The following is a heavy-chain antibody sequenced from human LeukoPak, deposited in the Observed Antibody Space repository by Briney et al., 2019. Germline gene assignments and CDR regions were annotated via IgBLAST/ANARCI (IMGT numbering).Heavy chain of an antibody. J-gene: IGHJ6*02. CDR3: AGLGNYDFWSGHPQDGMDV. CDR1: GGSISSYY. CDR2: IYYSGST. D-gene: IGHD3-3*01. V-gene: IGHV4-59*08. Sequence: SETLSLTCTVSGGSISSYYWSWIRQPPGKGLEWIGYIYYSGSTNYNPSLKSRVTISVDTSKNQFSLKLSSVTAADTAVYYCAGLGNYDFWSGHPQDGMDVWGQGTTVTVSS.